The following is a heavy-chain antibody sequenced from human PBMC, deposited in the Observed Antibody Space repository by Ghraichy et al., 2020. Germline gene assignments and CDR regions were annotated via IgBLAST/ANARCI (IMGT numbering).Heavy chain of an antibody. CDR1: GDSTSNTHFY. CDR2: IYYSGST. D-gene: IGHD6-25*01. CDR3: ARHWMAPSSDWPYYFDY. V-gene: IGHV4-39*01. Sequence: SETLSLTCTVSGDSTSNTHFYWGWVRQPPGKGLEWIGSIYYSGSTYYNPSLKNRVTVSVDTSKNQFSLKLSSVTAADTAVYYCARHWMAPSSDWPYYFDYWGQGTLVTGSS. J-gene: IGHJ4*02.